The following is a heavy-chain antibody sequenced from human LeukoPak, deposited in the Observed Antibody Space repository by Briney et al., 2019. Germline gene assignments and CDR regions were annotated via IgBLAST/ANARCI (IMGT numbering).Heavy chain of an antibody. CDR2: INTNTGNP. D-gene: IGHD3-22*01. CDR1: GYTFTSYA. V-gene: IGHV7-4-1*02. Sequence: GASVKVSCKASGYTFTSYAINWVRQAPGQGLEWMGWINTNTGNPTYAQGFTGRFVFSLDTSVSTAYLQISSLKAEDTAVYYCARGQDYYDSSGYYNGDAFDIWGQGTMVTVSS. J-gene: IGHJ3*02. CDR3: ARGQDYYDSSGYYNGDAFDI.